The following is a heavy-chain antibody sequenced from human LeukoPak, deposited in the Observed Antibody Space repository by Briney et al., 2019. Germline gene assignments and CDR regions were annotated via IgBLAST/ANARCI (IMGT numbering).Heavy chain of an antibody. Sequence: PSETLSLTCTASGGSISSSSYYWGWIRQPPGKGLEWIGSIYYSGSTCYNPSLKSRVTISVDTSKNQFSLKLSSVTAADTAVYYCARQSKNPIQLWLLGHFDYWGQGTLVTVSS. CDR3: ARQSKNPIQLWLLGHFDY. CDR1: GGSISSSSYY. J-gene: IGHJ4*02. V-gene: IGHV4-39*01. CDR2: IYYSGST. D-gene: IGHD5-18*01.